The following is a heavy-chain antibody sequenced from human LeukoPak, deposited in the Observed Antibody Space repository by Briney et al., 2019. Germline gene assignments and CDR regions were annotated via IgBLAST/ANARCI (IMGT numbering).Heavy chain of an antibody. CDR3: AKVGPSLVRGLIRGGARYYYNYMDV. D-gene: IGHD3-10*01. Sequence: PGGSLRLACAASGFPFSNNWMSWVRQAPGKGLEWVSAISGNGGSTYYADSVKGRFAISRDTSKNTLYLQMNSLRAEDTAVYYCAKVGPSLVRGLIRGGARYYYNYMDVWGKGTTVTISS. CDR1: GFPFSNNW. J-gene: IGHJ6*03. CDR2: ISGNGGST. V-gene: IGHV3-23*01.